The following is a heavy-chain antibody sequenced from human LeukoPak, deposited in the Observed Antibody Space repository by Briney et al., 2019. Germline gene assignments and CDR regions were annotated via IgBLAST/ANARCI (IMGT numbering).Heavy chain of an antibody. D-gene: IGHD1-26*01. CDR1: GGTFSSYA. J-gene: IGHJ4*02. Sequence: SVTVSCKASGGTFSSYAISWVRQAPGQGLEWMGRIIPILGIANYAQKFQGRVTITADKSTSTAYMELSSLRSEDTAVYYCARDHVRVGATGPFDYWGQGTLVTVSS. CDR2: IIPILGIA. V-gene: IGHV1-69*04. CDR3: ARDHVRVGATGPFDY.